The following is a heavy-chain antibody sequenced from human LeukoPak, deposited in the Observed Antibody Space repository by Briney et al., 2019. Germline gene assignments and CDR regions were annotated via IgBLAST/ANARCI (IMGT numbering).Heavy chain of an antibody. CDR2: ISAYNGNT. D-gene: IGHD1-20*01. J-gene: IGHJ4*02. CDR3: ARPRYNWNDAFDY. Sequence: ASVKVSCKTSGYTFTNFAFIWVRQAPGQGLEWVGWISAYNGNTNYAQKFQGRVTITADESTSTAYMELSSLRSEDTAVYYCARPRYNWNDAFDYWGQGTLVTVSS. CDR1: GYTFTNFA. V-gene: IGHV1-18*01.